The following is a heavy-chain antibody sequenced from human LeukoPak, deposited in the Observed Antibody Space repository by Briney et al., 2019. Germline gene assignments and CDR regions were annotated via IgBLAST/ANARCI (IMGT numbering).Heavy chain of an antibody. CDR2: ISSSGSTI. V-gene: IGHV3-48*03. J-gene: IGHJ6*03. CDR3: AKDPGSGPYYYYYMAV. D-gene: IGHD6-19*01. Sequence: GGSLRLSCAASGFTFSSYEMNWVRQAPGKGLEWVSYISSSGSTIYYADSVKGRFTISRDNAKNSLYLQMNSLRAEDTAVYYCAKDPGSGPYYYYYMAVWGKGTTVTVSS. CDR1: GFTFSSYE.